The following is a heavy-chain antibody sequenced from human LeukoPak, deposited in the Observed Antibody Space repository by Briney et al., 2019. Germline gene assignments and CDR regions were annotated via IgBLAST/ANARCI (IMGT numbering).Heavy chain of an antibody. J-gene: IGHJ4*02. Sequence: ASVKVSCKASGYTFTGYYIHWVRQAPGQGLEWMGWIIPNSGGTNCAQKFRGRVTMTRDTSINTAYMELNSLISDDTAVYFCARGVLPPALDSWGQGTLVAVSS. CDR3: ARGVLPPALDS. V-gene: IGHV1-2*02. D-gene: IGHD2-2*01. CDR2: IIPNSGGT. CDR1: GYTFTGYY.